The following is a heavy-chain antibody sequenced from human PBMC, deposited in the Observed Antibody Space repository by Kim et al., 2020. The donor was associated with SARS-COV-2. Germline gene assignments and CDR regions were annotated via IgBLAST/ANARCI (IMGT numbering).Heavy chain of an antibody. CDR3: ARGGSEWELLEPFDY. V-gene: IGHV3-30-3*01. CDR2: ISYDGSNK. J-gene: IGHJ4*02. Sequence: GGSLRLSCAASGFTFSSYAMHWVRQAPGKGLEWVAVISYDGSNKYYADSVKGRFTISRDNSKNTLYLQMNSLRAEDTAVYYCARGGSEWELLEPFDYWGQGTLVTVSS. CDR1: GFTFSSYA. D-gene: IGHD1-26*01.